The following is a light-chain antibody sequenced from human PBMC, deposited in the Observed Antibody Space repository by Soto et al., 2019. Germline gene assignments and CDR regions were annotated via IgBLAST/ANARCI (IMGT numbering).Light chain of an antibody. Sequence: IVLTQSPAALSLSPGQRATLSCRASQSVSSYLVWYQQKPGQAPRLLIYDASNRATGIPARFSGSGSGTDFTLTISSLEPEDFAVYYCQQRSHWPWTFGLGTKVDIK. CDR3: QQRSHWPWT. V-gene: IGKV3-11*01. CDR2: DAS. J-gene: IGKJ1*01. CDR1: QSVSSY.